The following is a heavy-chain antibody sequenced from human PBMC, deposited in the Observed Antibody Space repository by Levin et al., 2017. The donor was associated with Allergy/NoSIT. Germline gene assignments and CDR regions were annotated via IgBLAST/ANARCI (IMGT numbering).Heavy chain of an antibody. D-gene: IGHD3-10*01. Sequence: GESLKISCKASGYTFTGYYMHWVRQAPGQGLEWMGWINPNSGGTNYAQKFQGRVTMTRDTSISTAYMELSRLRSDDTAVYYCARAAIYGSGSPFWGQGTLVTVSS. V-gene: IGHV1-2*02. J-gene: IGHJ4*02. CDR1: GYTFTGYY. CDR3: ARAAIYGSGSPF. CDR2: INPNSGGT.